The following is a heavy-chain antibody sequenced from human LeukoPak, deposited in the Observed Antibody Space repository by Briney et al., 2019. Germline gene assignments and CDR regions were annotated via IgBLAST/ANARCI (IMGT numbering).Heavy chain of an antibody. CDR3: AKDSKIVGATFRSYHYMDV. J-gene: IGHJ6*03. CDR1: GFTFSNYG. D-gene: IGHD1-26*01. CDR2: IRYDGSNK. V-gene: IGHV3-30*02. Sequence: GGSLRLSCAASGFTFSNYGMHWVRQAPGKGLEGVAFIRYDGSNKYYADSVKGRFTISRDNSKNTLYLQMKSLRAEDTAVYYCAKDSKIVGATFRSYHYMDVWGKGTAVTVSS.